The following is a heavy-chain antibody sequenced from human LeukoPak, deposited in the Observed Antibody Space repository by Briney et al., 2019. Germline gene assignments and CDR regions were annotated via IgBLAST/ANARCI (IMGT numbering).Heavy chain of an antibody. Sequence: KASETLSLTCAVYGGSFSGYYWSWIRQPPGKGLEWIGEINHSGSTNYNPSLKSRVTISVATSKNQFSLKLSSVTAADTAVYYCARSAITYSSSENWFDPWGQGTLVTVSS. V-gene: IGHV4-34*01. D-gene: IGHD6-6*01. J-gene: IGHJ5*02. CDR1: GGSFSGYY. CDR2: INHSGST. CDR3: ARSAITYSSSENWFDP.